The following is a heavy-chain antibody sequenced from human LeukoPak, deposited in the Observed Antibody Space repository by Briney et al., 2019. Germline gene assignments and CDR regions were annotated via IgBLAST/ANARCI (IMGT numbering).Heavy chain of an antibody. J-gene: IGHJ6*03. D-gene: IGHD5-24*01. V-gene: IGHV3-7*01. CDR1: GFTFSSYW. CDR2: IKQDGSEK. Sequence: SGGSLRLSCAASGFTFSSYWMSWVRQAPGKGLEWVANIKQDGSEKYYVDSVKGRFTISRDNAKNSLYLQMNSLRAEDTAVYYCAREGQWPQLRYYYYYYYMDVWGKGTTVTVSS. CDR3: AREGQWPQLRYYYYYYYMDV.